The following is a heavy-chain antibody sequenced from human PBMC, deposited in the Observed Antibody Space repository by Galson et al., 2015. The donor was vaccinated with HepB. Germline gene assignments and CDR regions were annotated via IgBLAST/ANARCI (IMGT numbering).Heavy chain of an antibody. CDR1: GYTLTELS. CDR3: ATSRQWELRFGSAFDI. V-gene: IGHV1-24*01. J-gene: IGHJ3*02. D-gene: IGHD1-26*01. Sequence: SVKVSCKVSGYTLTELSMHWVRQAPGKGLEWMGGFDPEDGETIYAQKFQGRVTMTEDTSTDTAYMELSSLRSEDTAVYYCATSRQWELRFGSAFDIWGQGTMVTVSS. CDR2: FDPEDGET.